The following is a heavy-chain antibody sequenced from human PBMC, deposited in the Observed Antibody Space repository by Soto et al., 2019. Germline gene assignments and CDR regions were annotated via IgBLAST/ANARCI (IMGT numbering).Heavy chain of an antibody. CDR3: AKGRGYYGSGSYTPKYYFDY. CDR2: ISGSGGST. J-gene: IGHJ4*02. Sequence: GGSLRVSCAASGFTFSSYAMSWVRQAPGKGLEWVSAISGSGGSTYYADSVKGRFTISRDNSKNTLYLQMNSLRAEDTAVYYCAKGRGYYGSGSYTPKYYFDYWGQGTLVTVSS. V-gene: IGHV3-23*01. CDR1: GFTFSSYA. D-gene: IGHD3-10*01.